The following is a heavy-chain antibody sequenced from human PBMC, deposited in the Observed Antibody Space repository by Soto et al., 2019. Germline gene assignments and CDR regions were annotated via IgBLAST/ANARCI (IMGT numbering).Heavy chain of an antibody. CDR2: ISSGSDYI. CDR1: GFTFSSYS. V-gene: IGHV3-21*01. Sequence: EVQLVESGGGLVKPGGSLRLSCAASGFTFSSYSMNWVRQAPGKGLEWVSSISSGSDYIFYADSVKGRFTISRDNAKNSLFLQMNSLTAEDTAVYYCARSPVGDAFNVWGQGTVFTVSS. CDR3: ARSPVGDAFNV. J-gene: IGHJ3*01.